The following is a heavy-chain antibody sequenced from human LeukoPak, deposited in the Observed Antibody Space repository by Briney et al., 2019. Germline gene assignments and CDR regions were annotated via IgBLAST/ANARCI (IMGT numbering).Heavy chain of an antibody. CDR2: IYYSGST. J-gene: IGHJ1*01. V-gene: IGHV4-59*01. CDR3: ARDRAPYCSGGSCLWH. CDR1: GGSISSYY. D-gene: IGHD2-15*01. Sequence: SETLSLTCTVSGGSISSYYWSWIRQPPGEGLEWIGYIYYSGSTNYNPSLKSRVTISVDTSKNQFSLKLSSVTAADTAVYYCARDRAPYCSGGSCLWHWGQGTLVTVSS.